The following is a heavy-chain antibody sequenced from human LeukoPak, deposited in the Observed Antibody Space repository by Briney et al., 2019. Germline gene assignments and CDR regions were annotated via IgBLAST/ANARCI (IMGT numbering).Heavy chain of an antibody. CDR3: AREGHYDILTGYPGSNWFDP. CDR1: GGTFSSYA. Sequence: ASVKVSCKASGGTFSSYAISWVRQAPGQGLEWMGGIIPIFGTANYAQKFQGRVTITADESTSTACMELSSLRSEDTAVYYCAREGHYDILTGYPGSNWFDPWGQGTLVTVSS. D-gene: IGHD3-9*01. V-gene: IGHV1-69*13. J-gene: IGHJ5*02. CDR2: IIPIFGTA.